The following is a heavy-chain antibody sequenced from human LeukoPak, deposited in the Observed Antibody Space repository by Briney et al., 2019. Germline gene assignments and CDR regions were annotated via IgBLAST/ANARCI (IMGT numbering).Heavy chain of an antibody. J-gene: IGHJ5*02. D-gene: IGHD6-13*01. CDR2: ISYDGSNK. CDR1: GFTFSSYA. CDR3: ARDPSRQQLAINWFDP. Sequence: GGSLRLSCAATGFTFSSYAMHWVRQAPGKGLQWVAVISYDGSNKYYADSVKGRFTISRDNAKNSLYLQMNNLRAEDTAVYYYARDPSRQQLAINWFDPWGQGTLVTVSS. V-gene: IGHV3-30*04.